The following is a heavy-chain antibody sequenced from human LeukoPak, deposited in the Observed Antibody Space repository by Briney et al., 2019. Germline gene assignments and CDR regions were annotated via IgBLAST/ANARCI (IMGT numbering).Heavy chain of an antibody. D-gene: IGHD6-6*01. CDR1: GDFISSYY. J-gene: IGHJ4*02. Sequence: SETLSLTCTVSGDFISSYYWTWIRQPPGKGLEWIGYVYYSGRTNYNPSLESRVTISVDTSKNHFSLNLTSVTAADTAVYYCARQYCRSSYFDYWGQGTLVTVSS. CDR3: ARQYCRSSYFDY. V-gene: IGHV4-59*08. CDR2: VYYSGRT.